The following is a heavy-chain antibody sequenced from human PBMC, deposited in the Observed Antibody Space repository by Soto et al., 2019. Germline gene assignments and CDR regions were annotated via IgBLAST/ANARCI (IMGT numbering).Heavy chain of an antibody. CDR2: IYPGDSDA. Sequence: PVASRKISCQGSGYRFTTYWIAWVRQIPGKGLEWMGMIYPGDSDARYSPSFQGRFTTSRDNAKNSLYLQMNSLRAEDTAVYYCARDRQQLALYYYYGMDVWGQGTTVTVSS. V-gene: IGHV5-51*01. CDR3: ARDRQQLALYYYYGMDV. CDR1: GYRFTTYW. J-gene: IGHJ6*02. D-gene: IGHD6-13*01.